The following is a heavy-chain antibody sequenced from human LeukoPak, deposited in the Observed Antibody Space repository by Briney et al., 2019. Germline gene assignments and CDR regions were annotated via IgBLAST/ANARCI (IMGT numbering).Heavy chain of an antibody. Sequence: RGCLRLSCAASGFTFISFGMNWVRQAPPKGLEWGSYISDSSSITYYADSVKGRFTIPRDNAKNSLSLQLNSLRDEDTAVYFCAKVIRGGYGMDVWGQGTTVTVSS. V-gene: IGHV3-48*02. CDR1: GFTFISFG. J-gene: IGHJ6*02. D-gene: IGHD3-10*01. CDR2: ISDSSSIT. CDR3: AKVIRGGYGMDV.